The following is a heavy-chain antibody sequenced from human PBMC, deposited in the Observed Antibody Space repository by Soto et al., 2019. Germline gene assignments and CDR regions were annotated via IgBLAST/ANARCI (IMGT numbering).Heavy chain of an antibody. V-gene: IGHV1-46*01. D-gene: IGHD2-21*02. CDR1: GYIFTSYY. J-gene: IGHJ6*02. Sequence: SVKGSCKTSGYIFTSYYIHWVRQVPGQGLEWMGIINPSGGSTTYAQKFQERVTLTRDTSTSTVYLELSSLTSDDTAVYYFAKHRPYCAVDCPPIKYYYGRDGWG. CDR3: AKHRPYCAVDCPPIKYYYGRDG. CDR2: INPSGGST.